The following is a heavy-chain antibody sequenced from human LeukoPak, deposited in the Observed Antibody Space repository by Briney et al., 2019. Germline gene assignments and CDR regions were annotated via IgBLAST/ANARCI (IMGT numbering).Heavy chain of an antibody. V-gene: IGHV4-34*12. CDR1: GGSISSYY. J-gene: IGHJ4*02. CDR2: IIHSGST. Sequence: SETLSLTCTVSGGSISSYYWSWIRQTPGKGLEWIGEIIHSGSTNYSPSLKSRVTISLDAAKSQFSLRLTSVTAADTAVYYCAGYSGSPRYFDYWGQGTLVTVSS. CDR3: AGYSGSPRYFDY. D-gene: IGHD6-6*01.